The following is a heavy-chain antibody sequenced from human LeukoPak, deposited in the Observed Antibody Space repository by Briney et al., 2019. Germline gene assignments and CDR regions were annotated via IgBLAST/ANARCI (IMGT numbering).Heavy chain of an antibody. CDR2: IRGRDGYT. J-gene: IGHJ4*01. CDR1: VYSFSNYV. V-gene: IGHV3-23*01. D-gene: IGHD3-9*01. CDR3: AKWGDYDIFSGYYDSDY. Sequence: RAALMLCFWAHVYSFSNYVMGSGRRAPGWGLEWVSAIRGRDGYTYYAGAVGGRFTVSRDDPKNTLYLQMNTLRVEDTAVYYCAKWGDYDIFSGYYDSDYWGHGTLVTVSS.